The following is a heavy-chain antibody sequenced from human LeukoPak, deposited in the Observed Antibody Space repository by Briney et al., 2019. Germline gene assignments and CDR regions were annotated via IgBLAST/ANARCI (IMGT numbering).Heavy chain of an antibody. V-gene: IGHV3-21*01. CDR1: GFTFSSYS. CDR3: ASSDIPVVPDNNWFDP. Sequence: SGGSLRLSCAASGFTFSSYSMNWVRQAPGKGLEWVSSISSNSSYIYYADSVKGRFTISRDNAKNSLYLQMNSLRAEDTAVYYCASSDIPVVPDNNWFDPWGQGTLVTVSS. D-gene: IGHD2-2*01. CDR2: ISSNSSYI. J-gene: IGHJ5*02.